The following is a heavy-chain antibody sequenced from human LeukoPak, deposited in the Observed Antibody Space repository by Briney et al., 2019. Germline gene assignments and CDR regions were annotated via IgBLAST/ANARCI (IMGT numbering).Heavy chain of an antibody. CDR3: ARESRASYYLDYYHYYYMDV. CDR2: ISAYNGNT. V-gene: IGHV1-18*01. Sequence: GASVKVSCKASGYTFTSYGISWVRQAPGQGLEWMGWISAYNGNTNYAQKLQGRVTMTTDTSTSTAYMELRSLRSDDTAVYYCARESRASYYLDYYHYYYMDVWGKGTTVTVSS. D-gene: IGHD1-26*01. CDR1: GYTFTSYG. J-gene: IGHJ6*03.